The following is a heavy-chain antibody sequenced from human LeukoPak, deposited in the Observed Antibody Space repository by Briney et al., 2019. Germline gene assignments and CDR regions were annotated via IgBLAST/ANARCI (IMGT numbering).Heavy chain of an antibody. J-gene: IGHJ5*02. V-gene: IGHV3-23*01. D-gene: IGHD2/OR15-2a*01. CDR3: AILSWDGRGTFS. CDR2: IRGGAENT. Sequence: GGSLRLSCAASGFTFSTYSMSWDRQAPGKGLEWVSAIRGGAENTYYADSVRGRFTISRDNYKDTLTLQMNSLRAEDTAIYYCAILSWDGRGTFSWGQGTLVTVSS. CDR1: GFTFSTYS.